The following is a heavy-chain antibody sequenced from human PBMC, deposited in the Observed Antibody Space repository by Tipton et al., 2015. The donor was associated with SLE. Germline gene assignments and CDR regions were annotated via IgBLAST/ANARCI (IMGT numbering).Heavy chain of an antibody. CDR1: GFTFSTYA. J-gene: IGHJ5*02. CDR3: AKDHSSGILANYSDP. Sequence: SLRLSCTASGFTFSTYAMSWVRQAPGRGLEWVSTITGSGASTFYADSVRGRFTISRDNSKNTLYLQMSSLRVEDTALYYCAKDHSSGILANYSDPWGQGTLVTASS. D-gene: IGHD6-19*01. CDR2: ITGSGAST. V-gene: IGHV3-23*01.